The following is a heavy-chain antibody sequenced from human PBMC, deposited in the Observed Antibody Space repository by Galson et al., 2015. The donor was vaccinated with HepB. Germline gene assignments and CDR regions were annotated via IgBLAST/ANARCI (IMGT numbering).Heavy chain of an antibody. CDR1: GFTFSSYG. Sequence: SLRLSCAASGFTFSSYGMHWVRQAPGKGLEWVAVIWYDGSNKYYADSVRGRFTISRDNSKNTLYLQMNSLKASDTAMYYCARHITMVRGVIVWFDPWGQGTLVTVSS. CDR3: ARHITMVRGVIVWFDP. CDR2: IWYDGSNK. V-gene: IGHV3-33*01. D-gene: IGHD3-10*01. J-gene: IGHJ5*02.